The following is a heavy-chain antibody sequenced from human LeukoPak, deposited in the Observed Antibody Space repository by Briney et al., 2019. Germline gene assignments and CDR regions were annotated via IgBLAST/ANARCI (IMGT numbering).Heavy chain of an antibody. J-gene: IGHJ4*02. CDR1: GFTFSSYG. CDR2: IRYDGSNK. Sequence: GGSLRLSCAASGFTFSSYGMHWVRQAPGKGLEWVAFIRYDGSNKYYADSVKGRFTISRDNSKNTLYLQMNSLRAEDTAVYYCATEYSSPSGYDYWGQGTLVTVSS. CDR3: ATEYSSPSGYDY. V-gene: IGHV3-30*02. D-gene: IGHD6-6*01.